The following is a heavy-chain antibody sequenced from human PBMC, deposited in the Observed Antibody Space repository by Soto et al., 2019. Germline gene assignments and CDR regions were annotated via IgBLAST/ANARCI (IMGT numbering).Heavy chain of an antibody. CDR3: TRGARPISTGTGAD. D-gene: IGHD3-10*01. Sequence: GGSLSLSCAVSGFIFGIYWMHGVRQSQGTGLVWLSSIYNDGTYSDYAASVSGRITTSRDTINHTLYLQINKMSAEAAGFYYCTRGARPISTGTGADWGQGTKVTVSS. CDR2: IYNDGTYS. J-gene: IGHJ4*02. CDR1: GFIFGIYW. V-gene: IGHV3-74*01.